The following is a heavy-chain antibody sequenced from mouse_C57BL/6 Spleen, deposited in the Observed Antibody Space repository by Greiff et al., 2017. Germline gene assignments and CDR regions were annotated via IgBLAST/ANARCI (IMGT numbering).Heavy chain of an antibody. Sequence: EVKVEESGPGLVKPSQSLSLTCSVTGYSITSGYYWNWIRQFPGNKLEWMGYISYDGSNNYNPSLKNRISFTRETSQNQFFLKLNSVTTEDTATNCCAREGSTMITRGGGDYYAMDYWGQGTSVTVSS. CDR1: GYSITSGYY. CDR2: ISYDGSN. CDR3: AREGSTMITRGGGDYYAMDY. V-gene: IGHV3-6*01. D-gene: IGHD2-4*01. J-gene: IGHJ4*01.